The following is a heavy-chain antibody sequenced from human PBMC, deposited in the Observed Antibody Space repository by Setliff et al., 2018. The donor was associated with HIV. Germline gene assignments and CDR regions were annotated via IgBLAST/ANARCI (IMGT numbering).Heavy chain of an antibody. CDR3: ARGRRWFGELSPINYYYYGMDV. V-gene: IGHV1-24*01. Sequence: ASVKVSCKVSGYTLTELSRHWVRQAPGKGLEWMGGFDPEDGETIYAQKFQGRVTMTEDTSTDTAYMELSSLRSEDTAVYYCARGRRWFGELSPINYYYYGMDVWGQGTTVTVSS. CDR2: FDPEDGET. D-gene: IGHD3-10*01. J-gene: IGHJ6*02. CDR1: GYTLTELS.